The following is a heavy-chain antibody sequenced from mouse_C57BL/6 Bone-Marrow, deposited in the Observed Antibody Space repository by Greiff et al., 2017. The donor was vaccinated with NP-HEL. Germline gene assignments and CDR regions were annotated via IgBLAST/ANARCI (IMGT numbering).Heavy chain of an antibody. Sequence: VQLKQSGGGLVKPGGSLKLSCAASGFTFSDYGMHWVRQAPEKGLEWVAYISSGSSTIYYADTVKGRFTISRDNAKNTLFLQMTSLRSEDTAMYYCARLTTVVGTWGQGTLVTVSA. CDR3: ARLTTVVGT. CDR1: GFTFSDYG. D-gene: IGHD1-1*01. J-gene: IGHJ3*01. CDR2: ISSGSSTI. V-gene: IGHV5-17*01.